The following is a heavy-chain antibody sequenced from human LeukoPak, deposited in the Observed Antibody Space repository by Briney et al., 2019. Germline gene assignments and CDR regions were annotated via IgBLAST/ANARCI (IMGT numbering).Heavy chain of an antibody. CDR3: AMVTDCGGDCYAAFDI. D-gene: IGHD2-21*02. Sequence: PSETLSLTCTVSGGSISSGGYYWSWIRQHPGKGLEWIGYIYYSGSTYYNPSLKSRVTISVDTSKNQFSLKLSSVTAADTAVYYCAMVTDCGGDCYAAFDIWGQGTMVTVSS. CDR2: IYYSGST. V-gene: IGHV4-31*03. CDR1: GGSISSGGYY. J-gene: IGHJ3*02.